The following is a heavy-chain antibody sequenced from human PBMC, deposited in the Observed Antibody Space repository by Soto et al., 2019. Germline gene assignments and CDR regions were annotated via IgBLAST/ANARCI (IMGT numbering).Heavy chain of an antibody. J-gene: IGHJ4*02. CDR2: IYHTGST. CDR1: GDSISSSYYY. V-gene: IGHV4-30-4*01. Sequence: QVHLQESGPGLVKPSQTLSLTCIVSGDSISSSYYYWSWIRQPPGKGLEWIGYIYHTGSTYYNPSLKSRFSISVDTSKNQFSLKLSSVTAADTAVYYCARDRVGSGASTRGYYFHYWGQGTLVTVSS. D-gene: IGHD2-15*01. CDR3: ARDRVGSGASTRGYYFHY.